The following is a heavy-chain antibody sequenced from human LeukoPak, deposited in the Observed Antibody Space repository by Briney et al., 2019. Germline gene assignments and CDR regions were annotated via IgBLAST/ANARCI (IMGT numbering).Heavy chain of an antibody. CDR1: GCSVTNNY. D-gene: IGHD5-24*01. CDR3: ARGDGYNFFDY. CDR2: FYVGGAT. Sequence: GGSLRLSCAVSGCSVTNNYMSWVRQAPGKGLEWVSVFYVGGATYYAASVKGRFTISRDNSENTLYLQMKSLGAEDTAVYYCARGDGYNFFDYWGQGTLVTVSS. J-gene: IGHJ4*02. V-gene: IGHV3-53*01.